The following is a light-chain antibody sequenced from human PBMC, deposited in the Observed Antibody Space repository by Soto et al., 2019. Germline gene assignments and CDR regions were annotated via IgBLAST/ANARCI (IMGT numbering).Light chain of an antibody. CDR1: QSVSSS. Sequence: EIVMTQSPATLSVSPGEGATLSCRASQSVSSSLAWYQQRPGQAPRLLIYGASARATGIPARFNGSGSGTEVTLTISSLQYEDFAVYYCQQYNNWPPVTFGQGTKVEIK. J-gene: IGKJ1*01. CDR2: GAS. V-gene: IGKV3-15*01. CDR3: QQYNNWPPVT.